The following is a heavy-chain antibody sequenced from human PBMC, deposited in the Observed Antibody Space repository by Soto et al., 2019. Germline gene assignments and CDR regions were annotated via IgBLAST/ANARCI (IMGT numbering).Heavy chain of an antibody. J-gene: IGHJ6*03. CDR1: GFTFRSYG. CDR3: ARCYGSGYYYYYYVDV. D-gene: IGHD3-10*01. Sequence: QVQLVESGGGVVQPGRSLRLSCAASGFTFRSYGMHWVRQAPGKGLEWVAVIWYDGSNKYYADSVKGRFTISRDNSKNTLYLQMNSLRAEDTAVYYCARCYGSGYYYYYYVDVWGKGTTVTVSS. CDR2: IWYDGSNK. V-gene: IGHV3-33*01.